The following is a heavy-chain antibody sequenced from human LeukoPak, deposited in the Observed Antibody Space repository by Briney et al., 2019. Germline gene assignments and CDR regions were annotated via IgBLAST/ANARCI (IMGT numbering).Heavy chain of an antibody. D-gene: IGHD3-3*01. CDR2: ISYDGTNK. CDR3: AKDRSKSGYYIDY. J-gene: IGHJ4*02. CDR1: GVTFSGYS. V-gene: IGHV3-30*18. Sequence: GGSLRLSCAASGVTFSGYSMNWVRQAPGKGLEWVAVISYDGTNKYYADSVKGRFTISRDNSKNTLYLQMNSLRAEDTAVYYCAKDRSKSGYYIDYWGQGTLVTVSS.